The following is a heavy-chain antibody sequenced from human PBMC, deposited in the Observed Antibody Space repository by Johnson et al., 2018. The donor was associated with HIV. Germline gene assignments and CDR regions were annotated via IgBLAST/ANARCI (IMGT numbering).Heavy chain of an antibody. CDR2: ISYDGSDK. Sequence: VQLVESGGGVVQPGRSLRLSCAASGFTFSSYAMHWVRQAPAKGLEWVAVISYDGSDKYYAASVKGRFTISRDNSKNTLYVQMNSLRAEDTAVYYCAKSTQANILRESGPYGAFDIWGQGTMVTVSS. J-gene: IGHJ3*02. CDR1: GFTFSSYA. V-gene: IGHV3-30*04. D-gene: IGHD3-10*01. CDR3: AKSTQANILRESGPYGAFDI.